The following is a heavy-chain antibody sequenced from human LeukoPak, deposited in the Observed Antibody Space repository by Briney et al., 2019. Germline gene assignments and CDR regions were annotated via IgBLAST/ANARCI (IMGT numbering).Heavy chain of an antibody. Sequence: ASVNVSCTASGYTFTSYDINWVRQATGQGLEWMGWMNPNSGNTGYAQKFQGRVTITRNTSISTAYMELSSLRSEDTAVYYCARDQEGSGGSCYGYWGQGTLVTVSS. CDR1: GYTFTSYD. CDR3: ARDQEGSGGSCYGY. CDR2: MNPNSGNT. D-gene: IGHD2-15*01. V-gene: IGHV1-8*03. J-gene: IGHJ4*02.